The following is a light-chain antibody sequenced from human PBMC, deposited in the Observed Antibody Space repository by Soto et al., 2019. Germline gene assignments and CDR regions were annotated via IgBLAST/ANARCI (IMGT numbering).Light chain of an antibody. Sequence: EIVLTQSPATLSLSPGERATLSCRASQSVSSYLAWYQHKPGQAPRLLIYDASNRSTGIPARFSVSGSGTDFTLTISRLEPEDFAVYYCLHRYNWPLTFGGGTKVEIK. CDR2: DAS. J-gene: IGKJ4*01. CDR1: QSVSSY. V-gene: IGKV3-11*01. CDR3: LHRYNWPLT.